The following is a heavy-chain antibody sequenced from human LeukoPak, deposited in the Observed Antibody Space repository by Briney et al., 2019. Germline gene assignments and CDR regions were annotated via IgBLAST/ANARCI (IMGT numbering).Heavy chain of an antibody. V-gene: IGHV4-59*01. Sequence: SETLSLTCTVSGGSISSYYWSWIRQSPGKGLEWIGYIYYSGSTNYNPSLKSRVTISVDTSKNQFSLKLSSVTAADTAVYYCARVRSSWYAFDIWGQGTMVTVSS. CDR3: ARVRSSWYAFDI. D-gene: IGHD6-13*01. CDR2: IYYSGST. CDR1: GGSISSYY. J-gene: IGHJ3*02.